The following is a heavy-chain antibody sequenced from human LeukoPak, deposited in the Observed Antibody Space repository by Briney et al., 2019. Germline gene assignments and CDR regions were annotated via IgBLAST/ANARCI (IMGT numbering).Heavy chain of an antibody. CDR3: TRHPGLTYYYDSSGYPDFDP. CDR1: GFTFSCSA. Sequence: PGGSLRLSCAASGFTFSCSAMHWVRQASGKGLEWVGRIRSKANSYAPAYAASVKGRFTISRDDSKNTAYLQMNSLKTEDTAVYYCTRHPGLTYYYDSSGYPDFDPWGQGTLVTVSS. J-gene: IGHJ5*02. CDR2: IRSKANSYAP. D-gene: IGHD3-22*01. V-gene: IGHV3-73*01.